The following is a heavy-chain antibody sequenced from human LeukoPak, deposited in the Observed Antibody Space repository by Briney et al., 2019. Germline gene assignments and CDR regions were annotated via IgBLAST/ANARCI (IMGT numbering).Heavy chain of an antibody. Sequence: SETLSLTCTVSGGSISSSSYYWGWIRQPPGKGLEWIGSIYYSGSTYYNPSLKSRVTISVDTSKNQFSLKLSSVAAADTAVYYCARQTGGAYYYDSSGYYHFDYWGQGTLVTVSS. D-gene: IGHD3-22*01. CDR2: IYYSGST. CDR1: GGSISSSSYY. J-gene: IGHJ4*02. V-gene: IGHV4-39*01. CDR3: ARQTGGAYYYDSSGYYHFDY.